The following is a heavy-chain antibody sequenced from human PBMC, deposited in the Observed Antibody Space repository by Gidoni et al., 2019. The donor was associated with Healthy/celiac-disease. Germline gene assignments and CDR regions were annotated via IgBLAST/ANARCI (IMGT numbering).Heavy chain of an antibody. D-gene: IGHD3-22*01. CDR2: ISSSSSYI. V-gene: IGHV3-21*01. Sequence: EVQLVESGGGLVKPGGSLRLSCAASGFTFSSYSMNWVRQAPGKGLEWVSSISSSSSYIYYADSVKGRFTISRDNAKNSLYLQMNSLRAEDTAVYYCAREYYYDSSGYYPGAFDIWGQGTMVTVSS. CDR3: AREYYYDSSGYYPGAFDI. CDR1: GFTFSSYS. J-gene: IGHJ3*02.